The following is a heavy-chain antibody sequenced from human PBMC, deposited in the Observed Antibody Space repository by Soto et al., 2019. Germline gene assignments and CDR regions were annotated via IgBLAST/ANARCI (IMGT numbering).Heavy chain of an antibody. CDR2: ILNDGSNR. Sequence: QVQLVESGGGVVQPGRSLRLSCAASGFTFSNYGMHWVRQAPGKGLEWVAVILNDGSNRYHADSVKDRFTISRDNSKNMLYLQMNTLGAADTAVYYCARDDEYSGDGMDVWGQGTTVTVS. V-gene: IGHV3-33*01. CDR1: GFTFSNYG. J-gene: IGHJ6*02. CDR3: ARDDEYSGDGMDV. D-gene: IGHD1-26*01.